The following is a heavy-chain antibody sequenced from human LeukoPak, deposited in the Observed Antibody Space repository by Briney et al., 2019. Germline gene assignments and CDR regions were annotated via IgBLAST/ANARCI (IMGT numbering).Heavy chain of an antibody. Sequence: GGSLRLSCAASGFTFSSYAMHWVRQAPGKGLEWVAVISYDGSSKYYADSVKGRFTISRDNAKNTLYLQMNSLRAEDTAVYYCARSLSHESTRWGQGTLVTVSS. D-gene: IGHD5/OR15-5a*01. CDR2: ISYDGSSK. CDR3: ARSLSHESTR. V-gene: IGHV3-30-3*01. J-gene: IGHJ4*02. CDR1: GFTFSSYA.